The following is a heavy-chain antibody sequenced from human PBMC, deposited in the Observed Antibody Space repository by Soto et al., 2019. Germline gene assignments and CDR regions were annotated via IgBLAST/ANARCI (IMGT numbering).Heavy chain of an antibody. D-gene: IGHD1-26*01. CDR3: ARDGEYSGTFLPQFDY. CDR2: ISSSSSYI. J-gene: IGHJ4*02. V-gene: IGHV3-21*01. Sequence: EVQLVESGGGLVKPGGSLRLSCAASGFTFSSYSMNWVRQAPGKGLEWVSSISSSSSYIYYADSVKGRFTISRDNAKNSLYLQMNSLRAEDTALYYCARDGEYSGTFLPQFDYWGQGTLVTVSS. CDR1: GFTFSSYS.